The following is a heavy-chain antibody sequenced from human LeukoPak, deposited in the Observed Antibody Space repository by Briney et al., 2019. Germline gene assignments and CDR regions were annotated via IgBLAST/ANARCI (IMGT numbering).Heavy chain of an antibody. V-gene: IGHV3-23*01. CDR1: GFTFRSYA. CDR3: AKGGAYYDFIFDP. D-gene: IGHD3-3*01. Sequence: PAGGSLRLSCAASGFTFRSYAMSWVRQAPGKGLDWVSTINGNGGATYYADSVRGRFTISRDSSKNTLYLQMNSLRAEDTAVFYCAKGGAYYDFIFDPWGQGTLVTVSS. CDR2: INGNGGAT. J-gene: IGHJ5*02.